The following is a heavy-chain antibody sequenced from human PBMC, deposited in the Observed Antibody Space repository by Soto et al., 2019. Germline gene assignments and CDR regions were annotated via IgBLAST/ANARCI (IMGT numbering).Heavy chain of an antibody. CDR1: GGSISSDY. Sequence: PSETLSLTCTVSGGSISSDYWSWIRQPPGKGLEWIGDIYDSGSTNYNPSLKSRVTISVDTSKNQFSLKLSSVTAADTAVYYCARHTYAVYYFDHWGQGTPVTVSS. V-gene: IGHV4-59*08. D-gene: IGHD2-2*01. CDR2: IYDSGST. CDR3: ARHTYAVYYFDH. J-gene: IGHJ4*02.